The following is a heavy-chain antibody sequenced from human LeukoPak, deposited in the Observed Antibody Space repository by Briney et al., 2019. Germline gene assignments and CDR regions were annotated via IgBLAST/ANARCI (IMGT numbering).Heavy chain of an antibody. D-gene: IGHD7-27*01. CDR3: VSRAGSPWGPFDD. Sequence: GGSLRFSCAASGFTFSDYAINWVRQAPGKGLEWVSTISRGGVISYYADSVKGRFTISRDNSNNTLYLHMNSLRAEDTAVYYCVSRAGSPWGPFDDWGQGTLVTVSS. V-gene: IGHV3-23*01. J-gene: IGHJ4*02. CDR2: ISRGGVIS. CDR1: GFTFSDYA.